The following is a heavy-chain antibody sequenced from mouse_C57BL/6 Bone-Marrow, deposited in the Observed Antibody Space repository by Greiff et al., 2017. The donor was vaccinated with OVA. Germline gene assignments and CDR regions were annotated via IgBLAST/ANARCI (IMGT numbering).Heavy chain of an antibody. D-gene: IGHD2-3*01. Sequence: EVKLVESGGGLVQPGGSLSLSCAASGFTFTDYYMSWVRQPPGKALEWLGFIRNKANGYSTAYSVSVRGRFTISRDNSQSILYLQLNALRAEDSATYYCARFSDGCLGLFAYWGQGTTLTVSS. CDR2: IRNKANGYST. CDR3: ARFSDGCLGLFAY. CDR1: GFTFTDYY. V-gene: IGHV7-3*01. J-gene: IGHJ2*01.